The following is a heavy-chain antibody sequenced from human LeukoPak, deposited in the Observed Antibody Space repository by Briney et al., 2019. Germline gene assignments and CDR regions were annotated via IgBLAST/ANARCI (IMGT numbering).Heavy chain of an antibody. CDR3: ARIECCDCWSGCSRYYFDY. CDR2: IYIGGST. Sequence: GGSLRLSCAASGFTVSNNYMSWVRQAPGKGLEWVSVIYIGGSTYYADSVKGRFTISRDNSKNTLYLQMNSLRAEDTAVYYCARIECCDCWSGCSRYYFDYRGQGTLVTVSS. CDR1: GFTVSNNY. D-gene: IGHD3-3*01. V-gene: IGHV3-66*01. J-gene: IGHJ4*02.